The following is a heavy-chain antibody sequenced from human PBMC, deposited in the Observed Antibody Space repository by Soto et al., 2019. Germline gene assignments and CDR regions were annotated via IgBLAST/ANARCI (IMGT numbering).Heavy chain of an antibody. Sequence: GGSLRLSCAASGFTFSSYGMHWVRQAPGKGLEWVAVIWYDGSNKYYADSVKGRFTISRDNSKNTLYLQMNSLRAEDTAVYYCARDHDGWYFDYWGQGTLVTVSS. D-gene: IGHD6-19*01. J-gene: IGHJ4*02. V-gene: IGHV3-33*01. CDR3: ARDHDGWYFDY. CDR1: GFTFSSYG. CDR2: IWYDGSNK.